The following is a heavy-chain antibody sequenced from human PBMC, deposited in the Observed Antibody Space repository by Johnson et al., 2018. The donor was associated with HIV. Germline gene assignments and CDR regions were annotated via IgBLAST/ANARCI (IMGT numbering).Heavy chain of an antibody. CDR1: GFTFSSFE. V-gene: IGHV3-13*01. D-gene: IGHD6-6*01. CDR2: IGTAGDT. Sequence: VQLVESGGGLVQPGGSLRLSCAASGFTFSSFEMHWVRLATVKSLEWVSAIGTAGDTYYPGSVKGRFTLSREHAKNSLYLQMNSLRVGDTAVYYCVRDGGGYSSSSVGAFDIWGQGTMVTVSS. CDR3: VRDGGGYSSSSVGAFDI. J-gene: IGHJ3*02.